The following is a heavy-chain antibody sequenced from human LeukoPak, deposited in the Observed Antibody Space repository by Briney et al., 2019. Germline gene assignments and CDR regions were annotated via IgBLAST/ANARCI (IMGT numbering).Heavy chain of an antibody. V-gene: IGHV4-34*01. CDR3: ARHLRVAAAALWFDP. D-gene: IGHD6-13*01. CDR2: INHSGST. J-gene: IGHJ5*02. CDR1: GGSFSGYY. Sequence: SETLSLTCAVYGGSFSGYYWSWIRQPPGKGLEWIGEINHSGSTNYNPSLKSRVTISLDTSKNQFSLRLSSVTAADTAVHYCARHLRVAAAALWFDPWGQGTLVTVSS.